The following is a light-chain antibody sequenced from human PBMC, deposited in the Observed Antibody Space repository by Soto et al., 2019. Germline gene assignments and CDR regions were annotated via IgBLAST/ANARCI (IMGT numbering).Light chain of an antibody. CDR1: SSDVGDYNY. CDR3: CSYAGSYTWV. CDR2: AVN. J-gene: IGLJ3*02. Sequence: QSALTQPRSVSGSPGQSVTISCTGTSSDVGDYNYVSWYQQHPGKAPKLLIYAVNMQPSGVPDRFSGSKSGNTASLTISGLQAEDEADYSCCSYAGSYTWVFGGGTKPPS. V-gene: IGLV2-11*01.